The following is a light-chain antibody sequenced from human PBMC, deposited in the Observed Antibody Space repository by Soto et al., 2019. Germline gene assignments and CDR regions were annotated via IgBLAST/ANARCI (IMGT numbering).Light chain of an antibody. V-gene: IGKV3-20*01. Sequence: EIVLTQSPGTLSLSPGERATLSCRASQSVYSSHLAWYQQKPGQAPRLLIYGASSRATGIPDRFSGSGSGADFTLSISRLEPEDFAVYYCQPYGGSPPLTFGGGTKVEIK. CDR1: QSVYSSH. CDR3: QPYGGSPPLT. J-gene: IGKJ4*01. CDR2: GAS.